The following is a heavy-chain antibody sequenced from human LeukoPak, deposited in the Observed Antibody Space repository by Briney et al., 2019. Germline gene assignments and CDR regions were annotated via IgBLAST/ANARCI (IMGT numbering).Heavy chain of an antibody. J-gene: IGHJ5*02. CDR3: ATDQAMGQVGGNWFDP. Sequence: ASVKVSCKVSGYTLTELSMHWVRQAPGKGLEWMGGFDPEDGETVYAQKFQGRVTMTEDTSTDTAYMELSSLRSEDTAVYYCATDQAMGQVGGNWFDPWGQGTLVTVSS. V-gene: IGHV1-24*01. CDR2: FDPEDGET. CDR1: GYTLTELS. D-gene: IGHD1-26*01.